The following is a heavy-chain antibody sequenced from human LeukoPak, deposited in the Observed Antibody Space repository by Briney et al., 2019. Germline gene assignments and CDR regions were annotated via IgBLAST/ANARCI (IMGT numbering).Heavy chain of an antibody. CDR1: GDSISSNY. CDR3: ARDRTIVDRGTHRLGFDP. Sequence: SETLSLTCNVSGDSISSNYWSWIRQPAGKGLEWIGRIYTSGSTNYNPSLKSRVTMSVDTSKNQFSLKLSSVTAADTAVYYCARDRTIVDRGTHRLGFDPWGQGTLVTVSS. V-gene: IGHV4-4*07. J-gene: IGHJ5*02. CDR2: IYTSGST. D-gene: IGHD3-10*01.